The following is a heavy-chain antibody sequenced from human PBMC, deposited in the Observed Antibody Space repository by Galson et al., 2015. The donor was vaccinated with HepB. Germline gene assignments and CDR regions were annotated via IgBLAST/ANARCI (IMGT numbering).Heavy chain of an antibody. V-gene: IGHV3-30-3*01. CDR3: AREIDGYNYNGFDY. D-gene: IGHD5-24*01. J-gene: IGHJ4*02. CDR1: GFTFSSYA. Sequence: SLRLSCAASGFTFSSYAMHWVRQAPGKGLEWVAVISYDGSNKYYADSVKGRFTISRDNSKNTLYLQMNSLRAEDTAVYYCAREIDGYNYNGFDYWVQGTLVTVSS. CDR2: ISYDGSNK.